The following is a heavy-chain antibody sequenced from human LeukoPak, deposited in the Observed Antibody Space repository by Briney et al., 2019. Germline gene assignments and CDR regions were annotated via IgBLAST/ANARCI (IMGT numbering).Heavy chain of an antibody. J-gene: IGHJ4*02. CDR3: ARGGYQDFDY. V-gene: IGHV4-61*02. D-gene: IGHD3-22*01. Sequence: SETLSLTCTVSGGSISSGSYYWSWIRQPAGKGLEWIGRIYSNGSSGYNPSLKSRVTISVDTSKNQFSLKLSSVTAADTAVYYCARGGYQDFDYWGQGTLVTVSS. CDR1: GGSISSGSYY. CDR2: IYSNGSS.